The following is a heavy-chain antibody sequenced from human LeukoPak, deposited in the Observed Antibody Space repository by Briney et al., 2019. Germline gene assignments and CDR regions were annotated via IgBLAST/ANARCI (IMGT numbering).Heavy chain of an antibody. V-gene: IGHV4-59*08. CDR3: ARHVYGSGQYNWFDP. Sequence: SETLSLTCTVSGGSISSYYWSWIRQPPGKGLEWIGYIYYSGSTNYNPSLKSRGTISVDTSKNQFSLKLSSVTAADTAVYYCARHVYGSGQYNWFDPWGQGTLVTVSS. CDR1: GGSISSYY. J-gene: IGHJ5*02. D-gene: IGHD3-10*01. CDR2: IYYSGST.